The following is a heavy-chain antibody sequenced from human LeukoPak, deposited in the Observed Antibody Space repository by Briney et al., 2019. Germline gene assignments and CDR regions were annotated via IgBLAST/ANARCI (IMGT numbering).Heavy chain of an antibody. Sequence: GGSLRLSCAASGFTFSSYAMHWVRQAPGKGLEWVAVISYDGSNKYYADSVKGRFTISRDNAKKSVSLQMNSLRAEDTAVYYCAKYHYGSGTSLGYWGQGTLVTVSS. V-gene: IGHV3-30*04. J-gene: IGHJ4*02. CDR1: GFTFSSYA. CDR3: AKYHYGSGTSLGY. CDR2: ISYDGSNK. D-gene: IGHD3-10*01.